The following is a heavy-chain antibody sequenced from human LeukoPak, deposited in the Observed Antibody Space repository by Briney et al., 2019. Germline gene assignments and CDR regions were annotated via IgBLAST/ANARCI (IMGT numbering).Heavy chain of an antibody. CDR3: ARRYCGGGSCYSSFDY. CDR1: NGSINDYY. Sequence: KPSETLSLTCTVSNGSINDYYWSWVRQPPGKGLEWIGYIHYSGSTNHNPSLKSRVTMSEDTSKNQFSLKLSSVTAADTAVYYCARRYCGGGSCYSSFDYWGQGTLVTVSS. D-gene: IGHD2-15*01. J-gene: IGHJ4*02. CDR2: IHYSGST. V-gene: IGHV4-59*01.